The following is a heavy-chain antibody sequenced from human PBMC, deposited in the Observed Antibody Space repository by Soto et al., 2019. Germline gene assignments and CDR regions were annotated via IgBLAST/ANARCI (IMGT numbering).Heavy chain of an antibody. D-gene: IGHD5-12*01. CDR3: ARGASGYGNFDY. CDR2: IDSDGSPT. Sequence: EVQLVESGGGLVPPGGSLRLSCTASGFTFSSYWMHWVRQAPGKGLVWVSRIDSDGSPTNYADFVKGRFTISRDNAKNTLYLQMNSLRVEDTAVYYCARGASGYGNFDYWGQGTLVTVSS. CDR1: GFTFSSYW. V-gene: IGHV3-74*01. J-gene: IGHJ4*02.